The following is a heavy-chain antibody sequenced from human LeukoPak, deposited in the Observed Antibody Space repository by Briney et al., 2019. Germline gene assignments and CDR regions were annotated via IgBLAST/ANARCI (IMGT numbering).Heavy chain of an antibody. CDR2: ISYDGSNK. CDR1: GFTFSSYA. D-gene: IGHD2-2*01. CDR3: AKGGDIVVVPADP. J-gene: IGHJ5*02. Sequence: GGSLRLSCAASGFTFSSYAMHWVRQAPSKGLEWVAVISYDGSNKYYADSVKGRFTISRDNSKNTLYLQMNSLRAEDTAVYYCAKGGDIVVVPADPWGQGTLVTVSS. V-gene: IGHV3-30*04.